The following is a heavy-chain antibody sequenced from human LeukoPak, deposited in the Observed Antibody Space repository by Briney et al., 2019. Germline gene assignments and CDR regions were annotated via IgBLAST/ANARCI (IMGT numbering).Heavy chain of an antibody. CDR2: IGTSGDT. CDR3: ARDRGNSYIDV. CDR1: GFTFSSYD. D-gene: IGHD1/OR15-1a*01. Sequence: GGSLRLSCAASGFTFSSYDMHWVRQSTGKGLEWVSRIGTSGDTYYPGSVKGRFTISRENAKNSLYLQMNSLRAGDTAVYYCARDRGNSYIDVWGKGITVSVSS. J-gene: IGHJ6*03. V-gene: IGHV3-13*04.